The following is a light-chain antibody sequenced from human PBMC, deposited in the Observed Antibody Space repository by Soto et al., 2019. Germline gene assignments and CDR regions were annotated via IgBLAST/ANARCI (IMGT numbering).Light chain of an antibody. CDR2: AAS. Sequence: DIQMTQSPSSLSASVGDRVTITCRASQGIRNDVGWYQQKPGKAPKRLIYAASSVQSGVPSRFSGSGSGTEFTLTISSLQPEDFATYYFLQHNRYPCTFGQGTNLEIK. CDR3: LQHNRYPCT. CDR1: QGIRND. J-gene: IGKJ2*02. V-gene: IGKV1-17*01.